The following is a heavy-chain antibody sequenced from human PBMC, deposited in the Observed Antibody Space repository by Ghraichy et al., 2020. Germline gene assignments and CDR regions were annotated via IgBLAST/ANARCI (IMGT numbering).Heavy chain of an antibody. D-gene: IGHD2-2*01. J-gene: IGHJ4*02. V-gene: IGHV3-15*01. CDR2: IKSKADGGTT. Sequence: GGSLRLSCLASGFIFNDAWMNWVRQVPGKGLEWVGRIKSKADGGTTDYAAPVKGRFSISRDDAKNTMFLQMNSLNTTDTGIYSCATMPTPHSDGPFDYWGQGSLVTVSS. CDR1: GFIFNDAW. CDR3: ATMPTPHSDGPFDY.